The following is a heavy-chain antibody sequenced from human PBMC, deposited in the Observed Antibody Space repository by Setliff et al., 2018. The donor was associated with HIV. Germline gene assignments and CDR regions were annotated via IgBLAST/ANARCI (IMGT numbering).Heavy chain of an antibody. CDR1: GFRFDDYG. CDR3: ARSPAGEGATGTPEY. J-gene: IGHJ4*02. Sequence: GGSLRLSCATSGFRFDDYGMSWVRQAPGKGLEWVSGINWNGGSTGYADSVKCRFTISRDNGKNSLYLQMNSLRAEDTALYYCARSPAGEGATGTPEYWGQGTRVTVSS. D-gene: IGHD1-26*01. CDR2: INWNGGST. V-gene: IGHV3-20*04.